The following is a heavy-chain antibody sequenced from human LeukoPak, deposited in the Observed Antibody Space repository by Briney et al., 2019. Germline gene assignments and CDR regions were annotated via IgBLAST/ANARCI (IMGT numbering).Heavy chain of an antibody. J-gene: IGHJ4*02. Sequence: TSVKVSCKASGFTFTSSAMQWVRQARGQRLEWIGWIVVGSGNTNYAQKFQERVTITRDMSTSTAYMELSSLRSEDTAVHYCAAFDNYYDSSGYDGWGQGTLVTVSS. CDR2: IVVGSGNT. D-gene: IGHD3-22*01. CDR1: GFTFTSSA. V-gene: IGHV1-58*02. CDR3: AAFDNYYDSSGYDG.